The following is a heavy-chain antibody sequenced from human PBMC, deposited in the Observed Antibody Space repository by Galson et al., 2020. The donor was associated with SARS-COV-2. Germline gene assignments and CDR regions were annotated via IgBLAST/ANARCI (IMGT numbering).Heavy chain of an antibody. V-gene: IGHV1-45*02. CDR3: ATSYSSSSSYMDV. CDR1: GYTFTYRY. D-gene: IGHD6-6*01. CDR2: ITPFNGNT. J-gene: IGHJ6*03. Sequence: ASVKVSCKASGYTFTYRYLHWVRQAPGQALEWMGWITPFNGNTNYAQKFQDRVTITRDRSMSTAYMELSSLRSEDTAMYYCATSYSSSSSYMDVWGKGTTVTVSS.